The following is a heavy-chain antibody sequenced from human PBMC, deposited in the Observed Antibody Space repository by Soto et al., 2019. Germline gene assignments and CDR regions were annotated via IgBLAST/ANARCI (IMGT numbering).Heavy chain of an antibody. J-gene: IGHJ4*02. CDR1: GFIFSDHG. D-gene: IGHD6-6*01. CDR3: AKDRTIASRTFDS. Sequence: EVQLLESGGGFVQPGGSLRLSCTASGFIFSDHGMHWVRQAPGKGLEWVASISGSVGSTFYADSVKGRFTISRDNYLNTRDLQLNSLRAEDTAVYYCAKDRTIASRTFDSWGQGALVTVSS. CDR2: ISGSVGST. V-gene: IGHV3-23*01.